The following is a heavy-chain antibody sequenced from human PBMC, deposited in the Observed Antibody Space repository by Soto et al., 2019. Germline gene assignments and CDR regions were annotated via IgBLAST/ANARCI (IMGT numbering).Heavy chain of an antibody. CDR1: GGSISSYY. J-gene: IGHJ6*03. D-gene: IGHD2-15*01. CDR3: ARSRGWDCSGGSCYSYYYYYMDV. CDR2: IYYSGST. Sequence: PSETLSLTCTVSGGSISSYYWSWIRQPPGKGLEWIGYIYYSGSTNYNPSLKSRVTISVDTSKNQFSLKLSSVTAADTAVYYCARSRGWDCSGGSCYSYYYYYMDVWGKGTKVTVSS. V-gene: IGHV4-59*08.